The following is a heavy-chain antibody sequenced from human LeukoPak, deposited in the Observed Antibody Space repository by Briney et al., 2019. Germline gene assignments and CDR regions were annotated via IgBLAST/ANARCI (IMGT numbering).Heavy chain of an antibody. D-gene: IGHD1-26*01. Sequence: GGSLRLSCAASGFTFSSYAMSWVRQVPGKGLEWVSAISGSGGSTYYADSVKGRFTISGDNSKNTLYLQMNSLRAEDTAVYYCAKDEVGFDAFDIWGQGTMVTVSS. CDR2: ISGSGGST. V-gene: IGHV3-23*01. CDR1: GFTFSSYA. J-gene: IGHJ3*02. CDR3: AKDEVGFDAFDI.